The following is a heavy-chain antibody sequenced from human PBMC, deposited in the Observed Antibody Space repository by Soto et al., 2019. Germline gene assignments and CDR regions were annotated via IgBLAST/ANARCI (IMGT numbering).Heavy chain of an antibody. CDR3: ARGSQRTYFDY. CDR1: GFTVSSNY. CDR2: IYSDGST. Sequence: EVQLVETGGGLIQPGGSQRLSCAASGFTVSSNYMNWVRQAPGKGLEWVSVIYSDGSTYYADSVKGRFTISRDNSKNTLYLQMNSLRAEDTAVYYCARGSQRTYFDYWGQGTLVTVSS. J-gene: IGHJ4*02. V-gene: IGHV3-53*02.